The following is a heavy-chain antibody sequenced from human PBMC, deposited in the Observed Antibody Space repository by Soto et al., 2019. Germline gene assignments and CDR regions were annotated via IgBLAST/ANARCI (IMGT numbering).Heavy chain of an antibody. J-gene: IGHJ5*02. D-gene: IGHD1-26*01. Sequence: LRLSCAASGFTFNSYGMHWVRQGPGNGLEWVAFISYDSTKTYYADSVKGRFTISRDNSKSTVYLELNNLSAEDTAVYHCAKNQGVELVPLATVDWFDPWGQGSVVTVSS. CDR2: ISYDSTKT. CDR3: AKNQGVELVPLATVDWFDP. V-gene: IGHV3-30*18. CDR1: GFTFNSYG.